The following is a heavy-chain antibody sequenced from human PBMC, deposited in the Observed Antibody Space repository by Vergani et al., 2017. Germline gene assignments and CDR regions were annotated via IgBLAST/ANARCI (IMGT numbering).Heavy chain of an antibody. D-gene: IGHD3-3*01. CDR3: ARENSFGNYDFWSGYSGTWFDP. Sequence: QVQLQESGPGLVKPSQTLSLTCTVSGGSISSGYYWGWIRQPPGKGLEWIGSIYHSGSTYYNPSLKSRVTISVDTSKNQFSLKLSSVTAADTAVYYCARENSFGNYDFWSGYSGTWFDPWGQGTLVTVSS. CDR2: IYHSGST. J-gene: IGHJ5*02. V-gene: IGHV4-38-2*02. CDR1: GGSISSGYY.